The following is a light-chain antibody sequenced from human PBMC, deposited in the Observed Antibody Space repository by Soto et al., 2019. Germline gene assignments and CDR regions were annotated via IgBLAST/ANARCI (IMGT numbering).Light chain of an antibody. J-gene: IGKJ1*01. CDR2: GAS. CDR3: HQYATSPQT. V-gene: IGKV3-20*01. CDR1: QSVAKNY. Sequence: EIVLTQSPGTLSSSPGERATLSCRASQSVAKNYLAWYQQEPGQAPRLLISGASNRATGIPDRFSGSGSGTEFTLTISRLEPEDFAVYYCHQYATSPQTFGQGTKVEIK.